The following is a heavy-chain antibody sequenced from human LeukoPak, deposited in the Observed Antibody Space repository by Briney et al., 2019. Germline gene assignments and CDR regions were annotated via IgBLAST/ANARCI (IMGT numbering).Heavy chain of an antibody. Sequence: PGGSLRLSCAASGFTFSNYAMHWVRQAPGKGLEWVAVISYDGSNKYYADSVKGRFTISRDNSKNTLYLQMNSLRAEDTAVYYCARAEVGEAVSPFQHWGQGTLVTVSS. J-gene: IGHJ1*01. CDR3: ARAEVGEAVSPFQH. CDR1: GFTFSNYA. CDR2: ISYDGSNK. V-gene: IGHV3-30-3*01. D-gene: IGHD4-17*01.